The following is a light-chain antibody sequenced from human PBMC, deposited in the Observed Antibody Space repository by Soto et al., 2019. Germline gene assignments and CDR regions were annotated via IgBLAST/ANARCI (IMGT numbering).Light chain of an antibody. CDR3: QQYNSYSET. V-gene: IGKV1-5*01. CDR2: DAS. Sequence: DIQMTQSPSSLSSYLGDRVTITCRASQSISSWLAWYQQKPGKAPKLLIYDASSLESGVPSRFSGSGSGTEFTLTISSLQPDDFATYYCQQYNSYSETFGQGTKVDI. CDR1: QSISSW. J-gene: IGKJ1*01.